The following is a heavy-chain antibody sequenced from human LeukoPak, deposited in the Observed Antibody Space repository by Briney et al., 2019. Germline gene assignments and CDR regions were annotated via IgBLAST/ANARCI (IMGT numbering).Heavy chain of an antibody. Sequence: GGSLRLSCAASGFTFSSYWMNWVRQAPGKGLEWVANIKQNGREKYYVDSVKGRFTISRDNAKNSLYLQMNSLRAEDTAVYYCARDLDPSSSPFPYYFDYWGQGTLVTVSS. J-gene: IGHJ4*02. D-gene: IGHD6-6*01. CDR1: GFTFSSYW. CDR3: ARDLDPSSSPFPYYFDY. CDR2: IKQNGREK. V-gene: IGHV3-7*01.